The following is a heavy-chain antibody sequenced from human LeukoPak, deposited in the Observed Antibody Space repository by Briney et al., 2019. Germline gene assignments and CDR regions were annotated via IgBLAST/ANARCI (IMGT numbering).Heavy chain of an antibody. J-gene: IGHJ5*02. CDR1: GFTFSSYG. CDR2: IRYDGSNK. CDR3: ARECDSSRGTWFDP. D-gene: IGHD2-21*02. Sequence: GGSLRLSCAASGFTFSSYGMHWVRQAPGKGLEWVAFIRYDGSNKYYADSVKGRFTISRDNSKNTLYLQMNSLRAEDTAVYYCARECDSSRGTWFDPWGQGTLVTVSS. V-gene: IGHV3-30*02.